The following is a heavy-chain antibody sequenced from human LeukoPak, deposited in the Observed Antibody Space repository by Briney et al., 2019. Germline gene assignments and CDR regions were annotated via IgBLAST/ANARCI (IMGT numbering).Heavy chain of an antibody. V-gene: IGHV4-39*01. CDR3: ARHGSIATGAFTY. D-gene: IGHD6-13*01. CDR2: IYYSGST. J-gene: IGHJ4*02. Sequence: PSETLSLTCSVSGGSISRSSYYWGWTRQPPGKGLEWIGSIYYSGSTYYNLSLKSRVTISVDTSRNQFSLKLGSVTAADTAVYYCARHGSIATGAFTYWGQGTLVTVSS. CDR1: GGSISRSSYY.